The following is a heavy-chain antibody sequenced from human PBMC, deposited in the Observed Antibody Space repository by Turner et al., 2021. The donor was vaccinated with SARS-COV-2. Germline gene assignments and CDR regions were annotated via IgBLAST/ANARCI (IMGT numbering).Heavy chain of an antibody. J-gene: IGHJ4*02. Sequence: VHLLHSGVEFPKPGASVMVSSTASVYTFTGYNIHWVRQSPGQGIECMEWIETESGDTDYEKKFARSVTMTKDKSIRKAYMEMGRLRADDSGVCYCARREIGWGGMDDWGQGTLVTVSS. CDR3: ARREIGWGGMDD. D-gene: IGHD3-10*01. CDR1: VYTFTGYN. CDR2: IETESGDT. V-gene: IGHV1-2*02.